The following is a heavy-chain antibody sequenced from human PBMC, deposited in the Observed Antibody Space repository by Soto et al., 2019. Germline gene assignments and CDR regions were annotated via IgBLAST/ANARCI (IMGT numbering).Heavy chain of an antibody. CDR2: INPNSGGT. CDR1: GYTFTGYY. D-gene: IGHD2-2*01. Sequence: ASVKVSCKASGYTFTGYYMHWVRQAPGQGLEWMGWINPNSGGTNYAQKFQGWVTMTRDTSISTAYMELSRLRSDDTAVYYCARGYCSSTSCYRYFHAFDIWGQGTMVPVSS. CDR3: ARGYCSSTSCYRYFHAFDI. J-gene: IGHJ3*02. V-gene: IGHV1-2*04.